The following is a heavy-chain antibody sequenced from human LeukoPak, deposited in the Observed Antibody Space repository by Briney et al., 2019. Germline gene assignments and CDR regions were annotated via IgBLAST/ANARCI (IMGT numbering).Heavy chain of an antibody. Sequence: ASVKVSCKASGGTFSSYAISWVRQAPGQGLEWMGGIIPIFGTANYAQKFQGRVTITADESTSTAYMELSSLRSEDTAVYFCARVPGYSYDPPFDYWGQGTLVTVSS. CDR2: IIPIFGTA. CDR3: ARVPGYSYDPPFDY. V-gene: IGHV1-69*01. J-gene: IGHJ4*02. D-gene: IGHD5-18*01. CDR1: GGTFSSYA.